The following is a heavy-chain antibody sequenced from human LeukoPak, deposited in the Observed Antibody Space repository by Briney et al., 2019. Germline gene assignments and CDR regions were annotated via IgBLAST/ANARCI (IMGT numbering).Heavy chain of an antibody. Sequence: GGSLRLSCAASGFTFSSYSMNWVRQAPGKGLEWVSYISSISTIIFYADSVKGRFTISRDNAKNSVYLQMNSLRAEDTAVYYCARGGATKNYYYYYYMDVWGKGTTVTVSS. J-gene: IGHJ6*03. D-gene: IGHD5-12*01. CDR2: ISSISTII. CDR3: ARGGATKNYYYYYYMDV. V-gene: IGHV3-48*01. CDR1: GFTFSSYS.